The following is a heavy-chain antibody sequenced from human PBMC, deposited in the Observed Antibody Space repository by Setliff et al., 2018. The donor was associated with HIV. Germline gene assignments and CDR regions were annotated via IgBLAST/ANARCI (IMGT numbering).Heavy chain of an antibody. D-gene: IGHD1-1*01. V-gene: IGHV4-61*09. CDR3: ARERLSRLGFDY. CDR2: IYTGGNA. J-gene: IGHJ4*02. Sequence: PSETLSLTCTVSGDSISSGSHYWSWIRQPAGKGLEWIGHIYTGGNANYNPSLQSRVTISVDTSKNQFSLMLGSMTAADTAVYYCARERLSRLGFDYWGQGTLVTVPQ. CDR1: GDSISSGSHY.